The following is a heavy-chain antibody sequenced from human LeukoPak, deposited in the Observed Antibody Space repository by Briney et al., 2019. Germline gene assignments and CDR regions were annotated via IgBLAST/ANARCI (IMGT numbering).Heavy chain of an antibody. V-gene: IGHV4-30-4*01. D-gene: IGHD6-19*01. CDR1: GGSISSGDYY. CDR2: IYYSGST. J-gene: IGHJ4*02. Sequence: SETLSLTCTVSGGSISSGDYYWSWIRQPPGKGLEWIGYIYYSGSTYYNPSLKSRVTISVDTSKNQFSLKLSSVTAADTAVYYCARVIGGGPSYSSGTLDYWGQGTLVTVSS. CDR3: ARVIGGGPSYSSGTLDY.